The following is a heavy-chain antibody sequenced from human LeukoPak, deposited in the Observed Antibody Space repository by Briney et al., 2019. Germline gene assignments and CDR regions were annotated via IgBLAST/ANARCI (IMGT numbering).Heavy chain of an antibody. D-gene: IGHD1-14*01. CDR1: GYTFTGYY. J-gene: IGHJ3*02. CDR3: ARVSHESGPTGGAFDI. CDR2: INPNSGGT. V-gene: IGHV1-2*02. Sequence: GASVKVSCKASGYTFTGYYMHWVRQAPGQGLEWMEWINPNSGGTNYAQKFQGRVTMTRDTSISTAYMELSRLRSDDTAVYYCARVSHESGPTGGAFDIWGQGTMVTVSS.